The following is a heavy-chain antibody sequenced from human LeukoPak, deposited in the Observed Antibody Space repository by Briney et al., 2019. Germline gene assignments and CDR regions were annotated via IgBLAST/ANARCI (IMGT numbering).Heavy chain of an antibody. CDR1: GYTFTSYY. CDR2: INPNSGGT. J-gene: IGHJ4*02. V-gene: IGHV1-2*02. Sequence: ASVKVSCKASGYTFTSYYMHWVRQAPGQGLEWMGWINPNSGGTNYAQKFQGRVTVTRDTSISTAYMELSRLRSDDTAVYYCARALYGSGSYDYWGQGTLVTVSS. D-gene: IGHD3-10*01. CDR3: ARALYGSGSYDY.